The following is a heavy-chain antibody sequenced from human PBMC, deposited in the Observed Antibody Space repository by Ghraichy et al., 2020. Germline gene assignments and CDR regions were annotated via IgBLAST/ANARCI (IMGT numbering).Heavy chain of an antibody. D-gene: IGHD3-16*02. V-gene: IGHV1-18*04. CDR1: GYTFTSYG. J-gene: IGHJ6*02. CDR2: ISAYNGNT. CDR3: ARAVIDPGLDYYYGMDV. Sequence: ASVKVSCKASGYTFTSYGISWVRQAPGQGLEWMGWISAYNGNTNYAQKLQGRVTMTTDTSTSTAYMELRSLRSDDTAVYYCARAVIDPGLDYYYGMDVWGQGTTVTVSS.